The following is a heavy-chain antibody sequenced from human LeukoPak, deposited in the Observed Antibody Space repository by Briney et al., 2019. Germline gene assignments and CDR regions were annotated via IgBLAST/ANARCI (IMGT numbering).Heavy chain of an antibody. Sequence: PGGSLRLSCAASGFTFSDYYMSWIRQAPGKGLEWVSSISSSSTYIYYADSVKGRFTISRDNAKNSLDPQMNSLRAEDTAVYYCARVGYYDSSDYYHEDAFDIWGQGTMVTVSS. CDR2: ISSSSTYI. V-gene: IGHV3-11*06. CDR1: GFTFSDYY. CDR3: ARVGYYDSSDYYHEDAFDI. D-gene: IGHD3-22*01. J-gene: IGHJ3*02.